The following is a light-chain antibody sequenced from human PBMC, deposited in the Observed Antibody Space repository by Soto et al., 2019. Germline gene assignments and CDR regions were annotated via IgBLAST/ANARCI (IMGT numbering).Light chain of an antibody. Sequence: DIQMTQSPSTLSASVGDRVIITCRASQSIRRWLAWYQQRPGKAPKLLISKASNLERGVPSRFSGSGSGTEFTLTISSLQPDDLATYYGQQYDSFPFTFGPGTKVDSK. CDR1: QSIRRW. CDR2: KAS. V-gene: IGKV1-5*03. J-gene: IGKJ3*01. CDR3: QQYDSFPFT.